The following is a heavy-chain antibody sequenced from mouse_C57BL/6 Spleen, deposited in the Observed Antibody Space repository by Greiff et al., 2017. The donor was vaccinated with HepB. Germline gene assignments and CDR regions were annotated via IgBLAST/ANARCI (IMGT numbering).Heavy chain of an antibody. CDR1: GYAFSSYW. V-gene: IGHV1-80*01. CDR3: ARRGNWDFDY. D-gene: IGHD4-1*01. Sequence: VKLQESGAELVKPGASVKISCKASGYAFSSYWMNWVKQRPGKGLEWIGQIYPGDGDTNYNGKFKGKATLTADKSSSTAYMQLSSLTSEDSAVYFCARRGNWDFDYWGQGTTLTVSS. J-gene: IGHJ2*01. CDR2: IYPGDGDT.